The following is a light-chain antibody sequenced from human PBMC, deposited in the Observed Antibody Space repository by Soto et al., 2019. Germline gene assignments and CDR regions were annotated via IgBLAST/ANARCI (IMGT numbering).Light chain of an antibody. J-gene: IGKJ5*01. CDR1: QSISSW. V-gene: IGKV1-5*03. CDR3: QQYNSYRIT. CDR2: KAS. Sequence: DIQMTQSPSTLSASVGDRVTITCRASQSISSWLAWYQQKPGKAPKLLIYKASSLESGVPSRFSGSGSGTEFSLTIRSLQPDDFATYYCQQYNSYRITFGQGTRLEIK.